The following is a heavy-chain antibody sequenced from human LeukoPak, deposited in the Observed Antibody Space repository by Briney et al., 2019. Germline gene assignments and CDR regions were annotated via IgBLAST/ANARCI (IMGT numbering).Heavy chain of an antibody. CDR1: GFTFSSYA. CDR3: AKGMIVVVVSRLGLDY. V-gene: IGHV3-23*01. D-gene: IGHD3-22*01. Sequence: GGSLRLSCAASGFTFSSYAMSWVRQAPGKGLEWVSAISGSGGSTYYADSVKGRFTISRDNSKNTLYLQMNSLRAEDTAVYYCAKGMIVVVVSRLGLDYRGQGTLVTVSS. CDR2: ISGSGGST. J-gene: IGHJ4*02.